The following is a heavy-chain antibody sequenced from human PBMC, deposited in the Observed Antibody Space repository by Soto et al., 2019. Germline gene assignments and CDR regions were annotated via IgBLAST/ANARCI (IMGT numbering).Heavy chain of an antibody. V-gene: IGHV3-20*01. CDR1: GFTFEDHG. J-gene: IGHJ4*02. CDR3: ARRTGGQQECDF. D-gene: IGHD3-3*01. Sequence: EVQLVESGGGVARPGGSLRLSCAASGFTFEDHGMHWVRQAPGKGLEWLSDISWDGGTTVYADSVKGRFTVTRNNAKSYLYRPKNRLKPGDTAGDPCARRTGGQQECDFWGQGTLVTVSS. CDR2: ISWDGGTT.